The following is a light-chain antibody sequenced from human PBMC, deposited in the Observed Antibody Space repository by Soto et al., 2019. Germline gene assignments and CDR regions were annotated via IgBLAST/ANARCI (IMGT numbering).Light chain of an antibody. CDR3: FSFRTTSTHG. CDR1: SSDIGAYDY. J-gene: IGLJ1*01. V-gene: IGLV2-14*01. CDR2: EVN. Sequence: QSALAQPASLSGSPGQSITISCTGTSSDIGAYDYVSWFQQHPGKAPKLMISEVNNRPSGVSNRFSGSKSGNTAYLTISGLQVEDEAEYFCFSFRTTSTHGVGTGTKVNV.